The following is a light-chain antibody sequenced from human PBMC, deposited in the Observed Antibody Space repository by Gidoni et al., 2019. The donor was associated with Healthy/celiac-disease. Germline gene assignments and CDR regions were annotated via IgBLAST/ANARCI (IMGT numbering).Light chain of an antibody. V-gene: IGKV1-39*01. CDR2: AAS. Sequence: DIQMTQSPSSLSASVGDRVTITCRASQSISSYLNWYQQKPGKAPKLLIYAASSLQSGVPSRFSGSGSGTDFTLTISSLQPEDFATYYCQQSYSHLGPLFGPGTKVDIK. CDR3: QQSYSHLGPL. J-gene: IGKJ3*01. CDR1: QSISSY.